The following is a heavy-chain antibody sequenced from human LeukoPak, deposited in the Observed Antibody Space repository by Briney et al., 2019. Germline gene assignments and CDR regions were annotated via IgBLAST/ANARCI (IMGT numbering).Heavy chain of an antibody. CDR3: ARAFCVGECFVLHIFFDS. V-gene: IGHV4-38-2*02. D-gene: IGHD2-21*01. CDR2: IYQRATV. Sequence: PSETLSLTCNVSGYSISSGYFWGWVRQAPGKGLEWIGSIYQRATVHYNPSLKGRVTILLDTSKNHFSLNLRSMQASDTAVYYCARAFCVGECFVLHIFFDSWGQGTLVTVSS. CDR1: GYSISSGYF. J-gene: IGHJ4*02.